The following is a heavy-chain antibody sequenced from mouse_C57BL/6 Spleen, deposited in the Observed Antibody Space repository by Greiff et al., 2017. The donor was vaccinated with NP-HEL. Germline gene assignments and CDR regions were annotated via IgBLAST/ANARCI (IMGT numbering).Heavy chain of an antibody. CDR2: INPNNGGT. Sequence: EVQLQQSGPELVKPGASVKMSCKASGYTFTDYNMHWVKQSHGKSLEWIGYINPNNGGTSSNQKFKVKATLTVNKSSSTAYMELRSLTSEDSAVYYCARSRYGKDFDYWGQGTTLTVSS. CDR3: ARSRYGKDFDY. D-gene: IGHD2-1*01. J-gene: IGHJ2*01. CDR1: GYTFTDYN. V-gene: IGHV1-22*01.